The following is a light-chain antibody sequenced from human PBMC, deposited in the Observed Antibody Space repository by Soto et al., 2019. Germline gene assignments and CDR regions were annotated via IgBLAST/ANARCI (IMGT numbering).Light chain of an antibody. CDR1: SSDVGGYNY. CDR3: SSYAGSNNLV. J-gene: IGLJ3*02. Sequence: QSALTQPPSAAGSPGQSVTISCTGASSDVGGYNYVSWCQQHPGKAPKLMIYEVTKLPSGVPDRFSGSKSVNTASLTVSGLQAQDEADYYCSSYAGSNNLVFGGGTELTVL. CDR2: EVT. V-gene: IGLV2-8*01.